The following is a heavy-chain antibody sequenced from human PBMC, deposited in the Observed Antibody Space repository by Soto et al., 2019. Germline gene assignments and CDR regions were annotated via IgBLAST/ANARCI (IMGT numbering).Heavy chain of an antibody. Sequence: QVHLQESGPGLVKASETLSLTCSVSGGSIIGFFWSWVRQPAGKGLEWIGRMYTSGNTNYNPSLKSRVTMSLDTSENLLSLKVRSVTAADTAVYFCAREEQVGYFDYWGQGALVTVSS. D-gene: IGHD6-6*01. CDR1: GGSIIGFF. CDR2: MYTSGNT. J-gene: IGHJ4*02. V-gene: IGHV4-4*07. CDR3: AREEQVGYFDY.